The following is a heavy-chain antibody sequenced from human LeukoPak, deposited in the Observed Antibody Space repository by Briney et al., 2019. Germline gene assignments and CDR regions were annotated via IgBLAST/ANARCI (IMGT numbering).Heavy chain of an antibody. CDR1: GGTFSSYA. J-gene: IGHJ4*02. D-gene: IGHD1-26*01. CDR2: ISAYNGNT. V-gene: IGHV1-18*01. Sequence: ASVKVSCKASGGTFSSYAISWVRQAPGQGLEWMGWISAYNGNTNYAQKLQGRVTMTTDTSTSTAYMELRSLRSDDTAVYYCARNSGSYSSDYWGQGTLVTVSS. CDR3: ARNSGSYSSDY.